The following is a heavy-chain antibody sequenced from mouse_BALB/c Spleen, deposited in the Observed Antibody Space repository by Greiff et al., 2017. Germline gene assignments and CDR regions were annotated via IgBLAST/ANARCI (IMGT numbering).Heavy chain of an antibody. CDR3: ARGGTTATYAMDY. CDR1: GFTFSSFG. V-gene: IGHV5-17*02. Sequence: EVHLVESGGGLVQPGGSRKLSCAASGFTFSSFGMHWVRQAPEKGLEWVAYISSGSSTIYYADTVKGRFTISRDNPKNTLFLQMTSLRSEDTAMYYCARGGTTATYAMDYWGQGTSVTVSS. D-gene: IGHD1-2*01. J-gene: IGHJ4*01. CDR2: ISSGSSTI.